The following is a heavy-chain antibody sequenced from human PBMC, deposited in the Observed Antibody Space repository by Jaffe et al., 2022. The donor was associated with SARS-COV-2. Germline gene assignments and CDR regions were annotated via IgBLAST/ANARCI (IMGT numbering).Heavy chain of an antibody. CDR2: IYYSGST. V-gene: IGHV4-59*01. CDR1: GGSISSYY. J-gene: IGHJ6*02. Sequence: QVQLQESGPGLVKPSETLSLTCTVSGGSISSYYWSWIRQPPGKGLEWIGYIYYSGSTNYNPSLKSRVTISVDTSKNQFSLKLSSVTAADTAVYYCARSASGYYGMDVWGQGTTVTVSS. CDR3: ARSASGYYGMDV.